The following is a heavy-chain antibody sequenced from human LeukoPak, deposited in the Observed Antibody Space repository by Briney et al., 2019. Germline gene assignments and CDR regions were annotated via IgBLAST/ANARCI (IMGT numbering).Heavy chain of an antibody. CDR2: IYYSGGT. CDR3: ARRRYCSGGSCGPHAFDI. V-gene: IGHV4-59*11. CDR1: GGSISSHY. J-gene: IGHJ3*02. Sequence: SETLSLTCTVSGGSISSHYWSWIRQPPGKGLEWIGYIYYSGGTNYNPSLKSRVTISVDTSKNQFSLKLSSVTAADTAVYYCARRRYCSGGSCGPHAFDIWGQGTMVTVSS. D-gene: IGHD2-15*01.